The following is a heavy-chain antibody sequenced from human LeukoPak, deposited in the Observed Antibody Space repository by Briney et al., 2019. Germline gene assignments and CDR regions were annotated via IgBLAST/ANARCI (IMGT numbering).Heavy chain of an antibody. CDR3: AKTSGFYLKKYNWFDP. CDR2: LSGSGGST. D-gene: IGHD3-22*01. V-gene: IGHV3-23*01. Sequence: PGGSLRLSCAGSGFTFSSYVMTWVRQAPGKGLEWVSGLSGSGGSTYYADSVKGRFTISRDNSKKTVYLQMNSLRAEDTAVYYCAKTSGFYLKKYNWFDPWGQGTLVTVSS. J-gene: IGHJ5*02. CDR1: GFTFSSYV.